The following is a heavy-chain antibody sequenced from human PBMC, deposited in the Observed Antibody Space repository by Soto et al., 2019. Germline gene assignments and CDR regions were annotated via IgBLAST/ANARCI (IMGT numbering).Heavy chain of an antibody. CDR1: GDTFSCYT. D-gene: IGHD2-21*02. CDR3: ARRRYCGVDCYTQYYSGMDV. Sequence: QVQLVQYGPEVKKPGYSVRISCRAGGDTFSCYTVSWVRQTPGQGLEWMGRNIPVLGVTNYSRKLKGRMTIAANKSKTTAHMELGILKSEDTARYYFARRRYCGVDCYTQYYSGMDVW. V-gene: IGHV1-69*02. J-gene: IGHJ6*01. CDR2: NIPVLGVT.